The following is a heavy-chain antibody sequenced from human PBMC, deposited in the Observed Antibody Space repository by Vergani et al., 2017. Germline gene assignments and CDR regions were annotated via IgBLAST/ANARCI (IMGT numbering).Heavy chain of an antibody. D-gene: IGHD3-3*01. J-gene: IGHJ4*02. Sequence: EVQLVESGGGLVQPGGSLRLSCAASGFTFSSYWMHWARQAPGKGLVWVSRINSDGSSTSYADSVKGRFTISRDNAKNTLYLQMNSLRAEDTAVYYCARVGYYDQSYYFDYWGQGTLVTVSS. CDR2: INSDGSST. CDR3: ARVGYYDQSYYFDY. CDR1: GFTFSSYW. V-gene: IGHV3-74*01.